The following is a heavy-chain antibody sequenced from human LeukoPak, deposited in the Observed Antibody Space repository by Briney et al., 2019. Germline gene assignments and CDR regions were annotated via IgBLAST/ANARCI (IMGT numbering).Heavy chain of an antibody. CDR2: MNPNSGNT. D-gene: IGHD5-18*01. J-gene: IGHJ4*02. CDR3: ARVGYSYGLDFDY. V-gene: IGHV1-8*01. Sequence: ASVKDSCKASGYTFTSYDINWVRQATGQGLEWMGWMNPNSGNTGYAQKFQGRVTMTRNTSISTAYMELSSLRSEDTAVYYCARVGYSYGLDFDYWGQGTLVTVSS. CDR1: GYTFTSYD.